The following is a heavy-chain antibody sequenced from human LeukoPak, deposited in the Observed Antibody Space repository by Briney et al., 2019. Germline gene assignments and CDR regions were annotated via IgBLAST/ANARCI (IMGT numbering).Heavy chain of an antibody. D-gene: IGHD6-13*01. V-gene: IGHV3-23*01. J-gene: IGHJ4*02. Sequence: GGSLRLSCAASGFTFGSSDMSWVRQAPGKGPEWVSTFGHSGPDTYYADSVKGRFTIFRDNSKNTLYLQMNSLRAEDTAVYYCAKGSLGSWYYFDYWGQGTLVTVSS. CDR1: GFTFGSSD. CDR3: AKGSLGSWYYFDY. CDR2: FGHSGPDT.